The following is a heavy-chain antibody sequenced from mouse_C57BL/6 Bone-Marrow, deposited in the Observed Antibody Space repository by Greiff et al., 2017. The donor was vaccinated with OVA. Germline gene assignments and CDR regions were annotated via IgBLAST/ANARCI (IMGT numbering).Heavy chain of an antibody. CDR1: EYEFPSHD. V-gene: IGHV5-2*01. Sequence: EVKVVESGGGLVQPGESLKLSCESNEYEFPSHDMSWVRKTPEKRLELVAAITSDGGSTYYPDTMERRFIISRDNTKKTLYLQMSSLRSEDTALYYCARHPSATALVGRYAMDYWGQGTSVTVSS. CDR3: ARHPSATALVGRYAMDY. CDR2: ITSDGGST. D-gene: IGHD1-1*02. J-gene: IGHJ4*01.